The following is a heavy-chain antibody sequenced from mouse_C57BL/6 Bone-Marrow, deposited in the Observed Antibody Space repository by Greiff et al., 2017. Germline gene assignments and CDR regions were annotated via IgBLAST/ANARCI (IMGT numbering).Heavy chain of an antibody. Sequence: EVKLMESGGGLVQPGGSLKLSCAASGFTFSDYGMAWVRQAPRKGPEWVAFISNLAYSIYYADTVTGRFPISRENAKNTLYLEMSSLRSEDTAMYYCARSLYYYGSSLYAMDYWGQGTSVTVSS. V-gene: IGHV5-15*01. CDR2: ISNLAYSI. CDR3: ARSLYYYGSSLYAMDY. CDR1: GFTFSDYG. J-gene: IGHJ4*01. D-gene: IGHD1-1*01.